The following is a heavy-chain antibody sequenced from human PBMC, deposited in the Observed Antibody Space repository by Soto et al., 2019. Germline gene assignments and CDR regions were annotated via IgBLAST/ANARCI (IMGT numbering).Heavy chain of an antibody. CDR3: ARAPRNWGFDF. J-gene: IGHJ4*02. V-gene: IGHV1-69*04. CDR1: GYTFTSYA. D-gene: IGHD7-27*01. CDR2: IIPILGIA. Sequence: SVKVSCKASGYTFTSYAMHWVRQAPGQRLEWMGRIIPILGIANYAQKFQGRVTMTRNTAISTAYMELSSLTFEDTAIYSCARAPRNWGFDFWGLGTLVTVSS.